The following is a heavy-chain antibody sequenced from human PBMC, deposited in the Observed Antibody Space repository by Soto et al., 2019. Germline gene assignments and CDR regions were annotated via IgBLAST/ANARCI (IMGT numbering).Heavy chain of an antibody. D-gene: IGHD3-16*02. CDR2: ISGSGGST. CDR1: GFTFSSYA. J-gene: IGHJ3*02. V-gene: IGHV3-23*01. CDR3: AKDQMITFGGVIVSAFDI. Sequence: GGSLRLSCAASGFTFSSYAMSWVRQAPGKGLEWVSAISGSGGSTYYADSVKGRFTISRDNSKNTLYLQMNSLRAEDTAVYYCAKDQMITFGGVIVSAFDIWGQGTMVTVSS.